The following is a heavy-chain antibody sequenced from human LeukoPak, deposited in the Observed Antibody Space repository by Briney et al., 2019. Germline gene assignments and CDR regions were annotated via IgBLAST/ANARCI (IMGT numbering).Heavy chain of an antibody. Sequence: PSETLSLTCTVSGGSISSYYWSWIRQPPGKGLEWIGYIYYSGSTNYNPSLKSRVTISVDTSKNQFSLKLSSVTAADTAVHYCARAYEHYSSGWYRGNWFDPWGQGTLVTVSS. D-gene: IGHD6-19*01. V-gene: IGHV4-59*01. CDR3: ARAYEHYSSGWYRGNWFDP. J-gene: IGHJ5*02. CDR1: GGSISSYY. CDR2: IYYSGST.